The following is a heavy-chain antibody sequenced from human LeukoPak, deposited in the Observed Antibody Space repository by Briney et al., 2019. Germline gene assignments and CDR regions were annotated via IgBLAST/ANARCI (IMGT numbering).Heavy chain of an antibody. J-gene: IGHJ4*02. D-gene: IGHD5-24*01. CDR2: IYYSGST. Sequence: SETLSLTCTVSGGSISSYYWSWIRQPPGKGLEWIGYIYYSGSTNYNPSLKSRVTISVDTSKNQFSLKLSSVTAADTAVYYCARVGWMATLYYFDYWGQGTLVTVSS. CDR3: ARVGWMATLYYFDY. CDR1: GGSISSYY. V-gene: IGHV4-59*01.